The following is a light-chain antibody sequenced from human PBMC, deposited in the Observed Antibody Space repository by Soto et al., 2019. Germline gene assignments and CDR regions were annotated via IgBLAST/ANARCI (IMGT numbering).Light chain of an antibody. CDR2: GAS. CDR1: QSVGSY. Sequence: DILLTQSPATLSLSPGERATLSCRASQSVGSYLAWYQQKPGQAPRLLIFGASTRATGIPDRFSGSGSGTDFTLTITRLEPEDFAVYFCLQYTSSQWTFGPGTKVDIK. V-gene: IGKV3-20*01. J-gene: IGKJ1*01. CDR3: LQYTSSQWT.